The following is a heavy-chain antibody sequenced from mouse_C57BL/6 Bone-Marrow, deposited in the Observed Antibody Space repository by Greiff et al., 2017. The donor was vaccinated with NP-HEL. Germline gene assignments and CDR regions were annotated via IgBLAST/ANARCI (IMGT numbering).Heavy chain of an antibody. V-gene: IGHV2-2*01. CDR2: IWSGGST. CDR1: GFSLTSSG. D-gene: IGHD4-1*01. CDR3: ASYWGRFAY. Sequence: VMLVESGPGLVQPSQSLSITCTVSGFSLTSSGVHWVRQSPGKGLEWLGVIWSGGSTDYNAAFISRLSISKDNSKSQVFFKMNSLQADDTAIYYCASYWGRFAYWGQGTLVTVSA. J-gene: IGHJ3*01.